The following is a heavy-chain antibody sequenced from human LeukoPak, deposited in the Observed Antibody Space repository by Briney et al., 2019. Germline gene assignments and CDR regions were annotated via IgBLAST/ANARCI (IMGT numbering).Heavy chain of an antibody. CDR1: GFTFSRYW. V-gene: IGHV3-7*01. D-gene: IGHD1-26*01. CDR3: ARDSSGSYQSANDY. Sequence: GGSLRLSCAASGFTFSRYWMSWVRQAPGRGLEGVANIKQDGRKKYYVDSVKGRFTISRDNAKNSLYLQMNSLRAEDTAVYYCARDSSGSYQSANDYWGQGTLVTVSS. CDR2: IKQDGRKK. J-gene: IGHJ4*02.